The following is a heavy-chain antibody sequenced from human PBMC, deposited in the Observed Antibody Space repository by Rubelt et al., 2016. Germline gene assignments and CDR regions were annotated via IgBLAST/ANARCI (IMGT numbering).Heavy chain of an antibody. J-gene: IGHJ5*02. CDR2: IYYSGGT. CDR1: GGSISSSSYY. V-gene: IGHV4-39*07. D-gene: IGHD1-14*01. CDR3: ARGYLLGNWFDP. Sequence: QLQLQESGPGLVKPSETLSLTCTVSGGSISSSSYYWGWIRQPPGKGLEWIGSIYYSGGTYYNPSLKSRVTISVDTSKNQFSLKLSSVTAADTAVYYCARGYLLGNWFDPWGQGTLVTVSS.